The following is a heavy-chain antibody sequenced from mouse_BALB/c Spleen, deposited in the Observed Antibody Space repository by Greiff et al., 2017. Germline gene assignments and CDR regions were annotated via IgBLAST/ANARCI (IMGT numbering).Heavy chain of an antibody. J-gene: IGHJ4*01. CDR2: ISDGGSYT. CDR3: ATTAMDY. Sequence: EVQGVESGGGLVKPGGSLKLSCAASGFTFSDYYMYWVRQTPEKRLEWVATISDGGSYTYYPDSVKGRFTISRDNAKNNLYLQMSSLKSEDTAMYYCATTAMDYWGQGTSVTVAS. V-gene: IGHV5-4*02. CDR1: GFTFSDYY.